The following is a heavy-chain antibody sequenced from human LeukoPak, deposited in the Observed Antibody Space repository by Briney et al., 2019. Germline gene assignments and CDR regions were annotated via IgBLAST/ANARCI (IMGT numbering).Heavy chain of an antibody. CDR2: INHSGST. Sequence: PSETLSLTCAVYGGSFSGYYWSWIRQPPGKGLEWIGEINHSGSTNYNPSLKSRVTISVDTSKNQFSLKLSSVTAADTAVYYCALRGCSYGYTGPGYFDYWGQGTLVTVSS. V-gene: IGHV4-34*01. CDR1: GGSFSGYY. J-gene: IGHJ4*02. D-gene: IGHD5-18*01. CDR3: ALRGCSYGYTGPGYFDY.